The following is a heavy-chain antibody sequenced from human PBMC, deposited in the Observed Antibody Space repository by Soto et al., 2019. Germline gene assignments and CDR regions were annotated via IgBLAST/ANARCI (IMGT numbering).Heavy chain of an antibody. CDR3: ARDGGRHSGGSDY. J-gene: IGHJ4*02. Sequence: QVQLVQSGAEVKKPGSSVKVSCKASGGTFSSYSINWVRQAPGQGLEWMGEIIPIFGTANYAQKFQGRVTITSDESTSTAYMELSILRSENTAVYYCARDGGRHSGGSDYWGQRTLVTVSS. V-gene: IGHV1-69*01. CDR1: GGTFSSYS. D-gene: IGHD1-26*01. CDR2: IIPIFGTA.